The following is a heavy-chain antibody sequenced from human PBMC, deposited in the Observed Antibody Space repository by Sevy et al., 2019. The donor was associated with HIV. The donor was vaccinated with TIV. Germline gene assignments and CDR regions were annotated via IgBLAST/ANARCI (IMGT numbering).Heavy chain of an antibody. V-gene: IGHV3-11*01. CDR3: ARFMVRGIIDY. D-gene: IGHD3-10*01. CDR2: ISSSGTTI. Sequence: EGSLRLSCAASGFTFSDYYMSWIRQAPGKELECLSYISSSGTTIYYADSVKGRFTISRDNGKNSLYLQMNSLRAEDTALYYCARFMVRGIIDYWGQGTLVTVSS. CDR1: GFTFSDYY. J-gene: IGHJ4*02.